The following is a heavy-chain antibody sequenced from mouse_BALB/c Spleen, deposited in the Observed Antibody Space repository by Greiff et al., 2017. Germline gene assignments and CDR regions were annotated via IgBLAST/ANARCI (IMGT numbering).Heavy chain of an antibody. CDR2: ISYSGST. CDR1: GDSITSGY. J-gene: IGHJ4*01. D-gene: IGHD4-1*01. V-gene: IGHV3-8*02. Sequence: EVQLVESGPSLVKPSQTLSLTCSVTGDSITSGYWNWIRKFPGNKLEYMGYISYSGSTYYNPSLKSRISITRDTSKNQYYLQLNSVTTEDTATYYCARWELTGTPYAMDYWGQGTSVTVSS. CDR3: ARWELTGTPYAMDY.